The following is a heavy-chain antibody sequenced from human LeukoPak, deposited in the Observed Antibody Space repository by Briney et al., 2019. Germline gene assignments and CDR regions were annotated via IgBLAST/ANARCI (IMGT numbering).Heavy chain of an antibody. J-gene: IGHJ5*02. D-gene: IGHD6-6*01. CDR2: IIPIFGTA. V-gene: IGHV1-69*05. CDR3: ARDGGQYSNPHRYNWFDP. CDR1: GGTFSSYA. Sequence: ASVKVSCKASGGTFSSYAISWVRQAPGQGLEWVGGIIPIFGTANYAQKFQGRVTITTDESTSTAYMELSSLRSEDTAVYYCARDGGQYSNPHRYNWFDPWGQGTLVTVSS.